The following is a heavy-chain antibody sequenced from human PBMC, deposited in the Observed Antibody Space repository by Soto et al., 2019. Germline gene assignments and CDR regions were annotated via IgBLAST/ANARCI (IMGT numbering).Heavy chain of an antibody. CDR2: IIPIFGTA. Sequence: SVKVSCKASGGTFSSCAISWVRQAPGQGLEWMGGIIPIFGTANYAQKFQGRVTITADESTSTAYMELSSLRSEDTAVYYCARVNVKRELXRSARTEYYYYYYGMDAWGQGTTVTVSS. V-gene: IGHV1-69*13. CDR3: ARVNVKRELXRSARTEYYYYYYGMDA. J-gene: IGHJ6*02. CDR1: GGTFSSCA. D-gene: IGHD1-26*01.